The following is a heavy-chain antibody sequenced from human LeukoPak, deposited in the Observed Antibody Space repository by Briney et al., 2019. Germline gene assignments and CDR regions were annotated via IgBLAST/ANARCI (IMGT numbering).Heavy chain of an antibody. CDR3: ARAVAGTGTRYYYYGMDV. CDR2: IIPIFGTA. V-gene: IGHV1-69*13. D-gene: IGHD6-19*01. J-gene: IGHJ6*02. CDR1: GGTFSSYA. Sequence: SVKVSCKASGGTFSSYATSWVRQAPGQGLEWMGGIIPIFGTANYAQKFQGRVTITADESTSTAYMELSSLRSEDTAVYYCARAVAGTGTRYYYYGMDVWGQGTTVTVSS.